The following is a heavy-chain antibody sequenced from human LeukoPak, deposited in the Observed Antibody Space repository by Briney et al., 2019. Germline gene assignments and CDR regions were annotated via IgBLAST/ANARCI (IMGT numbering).Heavy chain of an antibody. CDR1: GFTFSSYS. CDR2: ISSSSSYI. V-gene: IGHV3-21*01. D-gene: IGHD2-2*02. Sequence: GGSLRLSCAASGFTFSSYSMNWVRQAPGKGLEWVSSISSSSSYIYYADSVKGRFTISRDNAKNSLYLQMNSLRAEDTAVYYCARDRVVPAAIEGYYYGMDVWGQGTTVTVSS. J-gene: IGHJ6*02. CDR3: ARDRVVPAAIEGYYYGMDV.